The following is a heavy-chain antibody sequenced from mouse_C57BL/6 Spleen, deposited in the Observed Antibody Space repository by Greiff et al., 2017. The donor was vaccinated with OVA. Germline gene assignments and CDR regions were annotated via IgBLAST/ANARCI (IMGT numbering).Heavy chain of an antibody. V-gene: IGHV2-5*01. Sequence: VMLVESGPGLVLPSQSLSITCTVSGFSLTSYGVHWVRQSPGKGLEWLGVIWRGGSTDYNAAFMSRLSITKDNSKSQVFFKMNSLQADDTAIYYCAKKGTYDYAMDYWGQGTSVTVSS. CDR1: GFSLTSYG. J-gene: IGHJ4*01. CDR2: IWRGGST. CDR3: AKKGTYDYAMDY. D-gene: IGHD5-1*01.